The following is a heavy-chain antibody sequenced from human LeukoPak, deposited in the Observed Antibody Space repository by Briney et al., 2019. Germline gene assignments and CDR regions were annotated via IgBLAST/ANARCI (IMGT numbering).Heavy chain of an antibody. Sequence: GASVKVSCKASGYTFTSYGISWVRQAPGQGLEWMGWISAYNGNTDYAQKLQGRVTMTTDTSTSTAYMELSSRRSEDTAVYYCSKDTGATVLSGFYYYYMDVWGKGTTVTVSS. CDR2: ISAYNGNT. V-gene: IGHV1-18*01. CDR3: SKDTGATVLSGFYYYYMDV. CDR1: GYTFTSYG. J-gene: IGHJ6*03. D-gene: IGHD3-3*01.